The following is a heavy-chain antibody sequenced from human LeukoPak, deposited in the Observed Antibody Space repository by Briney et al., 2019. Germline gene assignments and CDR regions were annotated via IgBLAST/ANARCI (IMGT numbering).Heavy chain of an antibody. V-gene: IGHV3-15*01. J-gene: IGHJ4*02. Sequence: GGSLRLSCAASGFTFSSYSMNWVRQAPGKGLEWVGRIKSKTDGGTTDYAAPVKGRFTISRDDSKNTLYLQMNSLKTEDTAVYYCTTTPPYGSGQFHWGQGTLVTVSS. CDR2: IKSKTDGGTT. CDR1: GFTFSSYS. CDR3: TTTPPYGSGQFH. D-gene: IGHD3-10*01.